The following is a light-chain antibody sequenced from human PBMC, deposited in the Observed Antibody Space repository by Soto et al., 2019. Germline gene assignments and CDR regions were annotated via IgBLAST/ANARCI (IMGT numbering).Light chain of an antibody. Sequence: QSALTQPASVSGSPGQSITISCTGTSSDVGGYNYISCYQQHPGKAPKLMIYDVSDRPSGVSNRFSGSKSGNTASLTSSGLQAEDEADYYCSSYTSISTRVFGGGTKLTVL. CDR2: DVS. CDR3: SSYTSISTRV. V-gene: IGLV2-14*01. CDR1: SSDVGGYNY. J-gene: IGLJ3*02.